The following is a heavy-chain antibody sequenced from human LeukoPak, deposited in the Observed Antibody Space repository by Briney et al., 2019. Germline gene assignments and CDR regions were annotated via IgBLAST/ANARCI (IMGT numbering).Heavy chain of an antibody. V-gene: IGHV4-4*07. CDR3: ARHVSYYYMDV. D-gene: IGHD3-16*01. CDR1: GGSISSYY. J-gene: IGHJ6*03. Sequence: SETLSLTCTVSGGSISSYYWSWIRQPAGKGLEWIGRIYTTGSTNYNPSLKSRVIVSVDTSKNQFSLKLSSVAAADTAVYYCARHVSYYYMDVWGKGTTVTVSS. CDR2: IYTTGST.